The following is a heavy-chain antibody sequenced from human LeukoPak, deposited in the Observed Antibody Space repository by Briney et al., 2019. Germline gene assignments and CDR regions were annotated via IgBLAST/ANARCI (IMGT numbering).Heavy chain of an antibody. D-gene: IGHD2-15*01. CDR3: SRDPSYYFVVVVAARMLDYGMDV. CDR1: GYTFTGYY. CDR2: INPNSGGT. J-gene: IGHJ6*02. V-gene: IGHV1-2*02. Sequence: ASVKVSCKASGYTFTGYYMHWVRQAPGQGLEWMGWINPNSGGTNYAQKFQGRVTMTRDTSISTAYMELSRLRSDDTAVCYCSRDPSYYFVVVVAARMLDYGMDVWGQGTTVTVSS.